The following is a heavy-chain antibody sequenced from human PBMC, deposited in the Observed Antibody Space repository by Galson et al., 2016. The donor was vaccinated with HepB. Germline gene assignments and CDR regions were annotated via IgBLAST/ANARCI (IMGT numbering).Heavy chain of an antibody. D-gene: IGHD2-15*01. Sequence: SVKVSCKASGDSYNSYAISWVRQAPGQGLEWMGGIIPIFSKANYAQKFQGRVTITADESTSTAYMELSSLRSEDTAVYYCARAPPFCSGGTCRAHFFDYWGQGTLVTVSS. CDR3: ARAPPFCSGGTCRAHFFDY. CDR2: IIPIFSKA. CDR1: GDSYNSYA. V-gene: IGHV1-69*13. J-gene: IGHJ4*02.